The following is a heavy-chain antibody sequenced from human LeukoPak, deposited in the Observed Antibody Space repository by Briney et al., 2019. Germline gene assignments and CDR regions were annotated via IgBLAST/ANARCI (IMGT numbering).Heavy chain of an antibody. Sequence: GGSLRLSCAASGFTLRNSYMSWVRQAPGKGLEWVAYKNHDGSDQSHVDSVRGRFTISRDNAKNSLYLQMNSLRVEDTAVYYCARAAVYCSSSTCRTNFDSWGQATLVTVSS. CDR1: GFTLRNSY. CDR3: ARAAVYCSSSTCRTNFDS. CDR2: KNHDGSDQ. D-gene: IGHD2-2*01. J-gene: IGHJ4*02. V-gene: IGHV3-7*01.